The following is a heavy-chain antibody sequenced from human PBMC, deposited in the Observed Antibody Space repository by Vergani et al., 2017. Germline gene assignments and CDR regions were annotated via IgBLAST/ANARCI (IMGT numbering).Heavy chain of an antibody. J-gene: IGHJ4*02. D-gene: IGHD5-12*01. CDR2: ISGDGGST. CDR3: ATSGYESIDY. Sequence: EVQLVESGGGVVQPGGSLRLSCAASGFTFDDYAMHWVRQAPGKGLEWVSLISGDGGSTYYADSVKGRFTISRDNSKNSLYLQMNNLRTEDTALYYCATSGYESIDYWGQGTLVTVSS. CDR1: GFTFDDYA. V-gene: IGHV3-43*02.